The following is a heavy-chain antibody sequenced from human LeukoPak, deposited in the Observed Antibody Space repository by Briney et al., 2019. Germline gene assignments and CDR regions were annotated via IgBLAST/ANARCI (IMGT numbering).Heavy chain of an antibody. Sequence: PGGSLRLSCTGSGFPFNMFATNWARQAPGQGLESISGLSRGGETTNYADSVKGRFTVSRDTSKNMVFLQMNDLRPEDTAVYYCAKEQRIRHCSEGVCMEGYYFDYWGQGSLVTVSS. CDR3: AKEQRIRHCSEGVCMEGYYFDY. CDR1: GFPFNMFA. J-gene: IGHJ4*02. CDR2: LSRGGETT. D-gene: IGHD2-8*01. V-gene: IGHV3-23*01.